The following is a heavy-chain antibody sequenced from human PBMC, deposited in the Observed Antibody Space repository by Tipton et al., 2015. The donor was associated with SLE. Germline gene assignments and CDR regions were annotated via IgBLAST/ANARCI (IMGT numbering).Heavy chain of an antibody. CDR3: AKQISPHYGMDV. CDR1: GFTFSTYW. D-gene: IGHD1/OR15-1a*01. CDR2: INQDGSEK. V-gene: IGHV3-7*01. Sequence: SLRLSCAASGFTFSTYWMSWVRQAPGKGLEWVANINQDGSEKLYLDSVKGRFTVSRDNAKNSMFLQMNSLRAEDTAVYYCAKQISPHYGMDVWGQGTTVTVSS. J-gene: IGHJ6*02.